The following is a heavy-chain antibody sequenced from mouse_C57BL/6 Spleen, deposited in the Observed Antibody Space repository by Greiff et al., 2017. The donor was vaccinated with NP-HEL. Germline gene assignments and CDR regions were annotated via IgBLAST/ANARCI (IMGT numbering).Heavy chain of an antibody. CDR3: TRRGYYYGSSPYAMDY. CDR1: GYTFTDYE. D-gene: IGHD1-1*01. V-gene: IGHV1-15*01. Sequence: VQLVESGAELVRPGASVTLSCKASGYTFTDYEMHWVKQTPVHGLEWIGAIDPETGGTAYNQKFKGKAILTADKSSSTAYMELRSLTSEDSAVYYCTRRGYYYGSSPYAMDYWGQGTSVTVSS. J-gene: IGHJ4*01. CDR2: IDPETGGT.